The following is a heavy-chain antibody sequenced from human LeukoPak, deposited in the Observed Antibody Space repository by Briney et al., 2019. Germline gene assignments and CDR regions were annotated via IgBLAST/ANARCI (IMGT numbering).Heavy chain of an antibody. CDR3: ARAEAYDAFDI. CDR2: IYYSGST. CDR1: GGSISSYY. J-gene: IGHJ3*02. V-gene: IGHV4-59*06. Sequence: SETLSLTCTVSGGSISSYYWSWIRQPPGKGLEWIGYIYYSGSTYYNPSLKSRVTISVDTSKNQFSLKLSSVTAADTAVYYCARAEAYDAFDIWGQGTMVTVSS. D-gene: IGHD5-12*01.